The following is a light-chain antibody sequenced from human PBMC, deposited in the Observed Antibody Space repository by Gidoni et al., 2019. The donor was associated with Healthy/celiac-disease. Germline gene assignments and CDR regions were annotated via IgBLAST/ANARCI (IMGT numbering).Light chain of an antibody. CDR3: MQALQTPT. V-gene: IGKV2-28*01. CDR2: LGS. CDR1: QSLLHSNGYNY. J-gene: IGKJ3*01. Sequence: DIVMTQSPLSLPVTPGEPASISCRSSQSLLHSNGYNYLDWYLQKPGQSPQFLIYLGSNRASGVPDRFSGSGSGTDFTLKISRVEAEDVGVYYCMQALQTPTFXPXTKVXIK.